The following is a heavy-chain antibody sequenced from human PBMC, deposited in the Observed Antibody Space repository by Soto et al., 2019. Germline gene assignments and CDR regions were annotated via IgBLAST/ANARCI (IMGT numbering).Heavy chain of an antibody. CDR3: AREYSSGWYYLYFDY. J-gene: IGHJ4*02. CDR1: GYTFTSYA. Sequence: ASVKVSCKASGYTFTSYAMHWVRQAPGHRLEWMGWINAGNGNTKYSQKFQGRVTITRDTSASTAYMELSSLRSEDTAVYYCAREYSSGWYYLYFDYWGQGTLVTVSS. D-gene: IGHD6-19*01. CDR2: INAGNGNT. V-gene: IGHV1-3*01.